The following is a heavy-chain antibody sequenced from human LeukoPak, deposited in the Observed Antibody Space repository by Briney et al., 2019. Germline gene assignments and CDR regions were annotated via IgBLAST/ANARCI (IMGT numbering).Heavy chain of an antibody. J-gene: IGHJ4*02. V-gene: IGHV3-23*01. Sequence: QAGGSLRLSCAASGFTFSSYAMSWVRQAPGKGLEYISAISSSGDDTLYADSVKGRLTISRDNFKNTLYLQMNSLRAEDTAVYYCAKGQTWASVYFDSWGQGTLVTVSS. CDR2: ISSSGDDT. CDR1: GFTFSSYA. CDR3: AKGQTWASVYFDS. D-gene: IGHD7-27*01.